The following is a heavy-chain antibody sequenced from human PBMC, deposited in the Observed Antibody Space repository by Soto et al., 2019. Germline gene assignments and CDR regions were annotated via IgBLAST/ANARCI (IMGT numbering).Heavy chain of an antibody. V-gene: IGHV4-59*01. J-gene: IGHJ5*02. CDR3: ARAAYSSSSAGAWFDP. D-gene: IGHD6-6*01. Sequence: PSETLSLTCTVSGGSISNFYWSWIRQPPGKGLEWIGYISYSGNTNYNPSLKSRVSISVDTSKNQLSLNLTSVTAADTAVYYCARAAYSSSSAGAWFDPWGQGTLVTVSS. CDR1: GGSISNFY. CDR2: ISYSGNT.